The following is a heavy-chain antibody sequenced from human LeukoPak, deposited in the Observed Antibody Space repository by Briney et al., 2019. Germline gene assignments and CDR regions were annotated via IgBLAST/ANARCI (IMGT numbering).Heavy chain of an antibody. J-gene: IGHJ4*02. CDR1: GLGFTSCS. CDR2: ISASGGGT. V-gene: IGHV3-23*01. D-gene: IGHD2-8*01. Sequence: GWRLGLSGEAPGLGFTSCSRRWVRHYTGKGLEWVSAISASGGGTYYADSVKGRFTISRDNSGSTVFLQMSSLRAEDTAVYYCAKAPYCPNDVCRYFDYWGQGILVTVSS. CDR3: AKAPYCPNDVCRYFDY.